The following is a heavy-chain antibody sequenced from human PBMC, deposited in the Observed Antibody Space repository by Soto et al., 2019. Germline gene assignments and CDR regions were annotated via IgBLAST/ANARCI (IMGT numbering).Heavy chain of an antibody. D-gene: IGHD3-22*01. CDR2: ISSSSYI. Sequence: GGSLRLSCAASGFTFSSYSMNWVRQAPGKGLEWVSSISSSSYIYYADSVKGRFTISRDNAKNSLYLQMNSLRAEDTAVYYCNYYDSSGYDAFDIWGQGTMVTVSS. CDR3: NYYDSSGYDAFDI. CDR1: GFTFSSYS. J-gene: IGHJ3*02. V-gene: IGHV3-21*01.